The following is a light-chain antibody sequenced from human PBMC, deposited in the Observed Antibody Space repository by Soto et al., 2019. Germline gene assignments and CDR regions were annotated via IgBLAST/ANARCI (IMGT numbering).Light chain of an antibody. CDR3: EQGYSTPNS. V-gene: IGKV1-39*01. Sequence: DIQMTQSPSSLSASVGDRVTITCRASQGINTSLNWYQQKPGKAPKLLISAASSLQRGVPSRFSGSGSGTDFSLTISSLQPEDVATYYCEQGYSTPNSFGQGTKVE. J-gene: IGKJ1*01. CDR2: AAS. CDR1: QGINTS.